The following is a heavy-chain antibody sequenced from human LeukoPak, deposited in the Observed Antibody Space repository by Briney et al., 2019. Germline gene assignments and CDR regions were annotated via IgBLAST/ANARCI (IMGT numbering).Heavy chain of an antibody. CDR2: IYYSGST. D-gene: IGHD6-6*01. V-gene: IGHV4-59*01. CDR3: ARVNGRSSSSFDVIVFDY. CDR1: GGSISSYY. Sequence: SETLSLTCTVSGGSISSYYWSWIRQPPGKGLEWIGYIYYSGSTNYNPSLKSRVTISVDTSKNQFSLKLSSVTAADTAVYYCARVNGRSSSSFDVIVFDYWGQGTLVTVSS. J-gene: IGHJ4*02.